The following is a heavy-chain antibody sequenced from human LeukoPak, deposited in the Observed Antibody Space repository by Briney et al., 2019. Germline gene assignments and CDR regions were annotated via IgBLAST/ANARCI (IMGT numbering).Heavy chain of an antibody. CDR3: ANALTATVVTPFDY. D-gene: IGHD4-23*01. Sequence: PGGSLRLSCAASGFTFSNYAMSWVRQAPGKGLEWVSAISGSGGSTYYADSVKGRFTISRDNSKNTLHLQMNSLRAEDTAVYYCANALTATVVTPFDYWGQGTLVTVSS. CDR1: GFTFSNYA. J-gene: IGHJ4*02. V-gene: IGHV3-23*01. CDR2: ISGSGGST.